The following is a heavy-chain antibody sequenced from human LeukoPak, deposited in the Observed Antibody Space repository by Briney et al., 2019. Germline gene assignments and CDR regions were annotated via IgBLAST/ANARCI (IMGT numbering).Heavy chain of an antibody. CDR3: ARGYCSGGSCYPAWFDP. D-gene: IGHD2-15*01. CDR1: GFTVSSNY. Sequence: PGGSLRLSCAASGFTVSSNYMSWVRQAPGKGLEWVSVIYSGGNTYYADSVKGRFTISRDNSKNTLYLQMSSLRAEDTAVYYCARGYCSGGSCYPAWFDPWGQGTLVTVSS. V-gene: IGHV3-53*01. CDR2: IYSGGNT. J-gene: IGHJ5*02.